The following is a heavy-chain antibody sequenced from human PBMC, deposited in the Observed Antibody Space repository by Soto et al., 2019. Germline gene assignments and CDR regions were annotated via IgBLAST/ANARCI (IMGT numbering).Heavy chain of an antibody. CDR1: GYTFTSYY. V-gene: IGHV1-46*03. CDR3: ARDQEPSTLYYDYYYMDV. J-gene: IGHJ6*03. CDR2: INPSGGST. Sequence: QVQLVQSGAEVKKPGASVTVSCTASGYTFTSYYIHWVRQAPGQGLEWMGIINPSGGSTSYAGKSQDRVTMTRDTSTSTVYMEVGGLRSEDTAVYYCARDQEPSTLYYDYYYMDVWGKGTTVTVSS.